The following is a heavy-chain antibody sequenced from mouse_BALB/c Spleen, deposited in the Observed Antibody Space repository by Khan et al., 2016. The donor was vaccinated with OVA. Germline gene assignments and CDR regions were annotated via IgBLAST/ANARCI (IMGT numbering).Heavy chain of an antibody. V-gene: IGHV9-3-1*01. D-gene: IGHD2-10*01. CDR2: INTYTGEP. CDR1: RYTFTNYG. CDR3: ARPPYFSDTQDH. J-gene: IGHJ4*01. Sequence: QIQLVQSGPELKKPGETVKIYCKDYRYTFTNYGMKWVKQSPGKALKWMGWINTYTGEPTYADDFKGRFAFSLETSANTAFLQLNNLNTAATATYLCARPPYFSDTQDHGGQGTSVTVAS.